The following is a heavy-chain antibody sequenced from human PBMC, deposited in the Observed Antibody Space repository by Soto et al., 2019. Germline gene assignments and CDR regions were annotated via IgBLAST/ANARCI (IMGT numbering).Heavy chain of an antibody. CDR2: ISGSTSTI. V-gene: IGHV3-48*02. CDR1: GFTFSTYS. D-gene: IGHD5-18*01. CDR3: ARGHSLDY. J-gene: IGHJ4*02. Sequence: EVQLVESGGGLVQPGGSLRLSCAASGFTFSTYSMNWVRQAPGKGLEWLSYISGSTSTIYYADSVEGRFTISRDNARNSLYLQMNSLRDGDKGLYYCARGHSLDYWGQGTLVTVSS.